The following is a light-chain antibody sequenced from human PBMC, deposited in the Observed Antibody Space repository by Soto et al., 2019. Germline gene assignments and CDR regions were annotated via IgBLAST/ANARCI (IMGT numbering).Light chain of an antibody. CDR1: SIDVGAYNY. Sequence: QSALTQPASMSGAPGQSITISCTGTSIDVGAYNYVSWYQQQSGKAPKLMIYEVSNRPSGVSNRFSGSKSGDTASLTISGLQAEDEADYYCSSYTTSSTYAFGTGTKVTVL. CDR3: SSYTTSSTYA. V-gene: IGLV2-14*01. CDR2: EVS. J-gene: IGLJ1*01.